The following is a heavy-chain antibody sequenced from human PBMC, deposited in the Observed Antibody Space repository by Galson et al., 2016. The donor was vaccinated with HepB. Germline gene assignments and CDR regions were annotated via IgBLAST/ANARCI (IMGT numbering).Heavy chain of an antibody. V-gene: IGHV4-39*01. CDR2: IYYSGNT. J-gene: IGHJ6*02. CDR1: GGSINSNSYY. CDR3: VRLRSSGWVYFGLDV. Sequence: ETLSLTCSVSGGSINSNSYYWGWIRQPPGKGLEWIGNIYYSGNTYYNPSLKSRVTIFVDTPKHGFSLKLNSVTAADTAVYYCVRLRSSGWVYFGLDVWGQGTTVTVSS. D-gene: IGHD6-25*01.